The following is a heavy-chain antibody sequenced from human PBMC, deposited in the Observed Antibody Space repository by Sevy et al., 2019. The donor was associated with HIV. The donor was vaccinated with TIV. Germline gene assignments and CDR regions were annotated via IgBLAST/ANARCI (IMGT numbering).Heavy chain of an antibody. D-gene: IGHD2-2*01. V-gene: IGHV4-34*01. J-gene: IGHJ3*02. CDR3: ARHCSSTSCSHAFYI. CDR1: GGSFSGYY. CDR2: INHSGST. Sequence: SETLSLTCAVYGGSFSGYYWSWIRQPPGKGLEWIGEINHSGSTNYNPSLKSRVTISVDTSKNQFSLKLSSVTAADTAVYYCARHCSSTSCSHAFYIGGQGTMVTVSS.